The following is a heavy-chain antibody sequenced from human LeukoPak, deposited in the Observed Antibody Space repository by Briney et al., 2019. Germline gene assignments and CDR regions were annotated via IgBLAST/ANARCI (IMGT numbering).Heavy chain of an antibody. Sequence: GGSLRLSCAASGFTFSSYAVSWVRQAPGKGLEWVSAISGSGGSTYYADSVKGRFTISRDNSKNTLYLQMSSLRAEDTAVYYCAKDRRGLRWDYFDYWGQGTLVTVSS. CDR3: AKDRRGLRWDYFDY. J-gene: IGHJ4*02. CDR1: GFTFSSYA. CDR2: ISGSGGST. D-gene: IGHD4-23*01. V-gene: IGHV3-23*01.